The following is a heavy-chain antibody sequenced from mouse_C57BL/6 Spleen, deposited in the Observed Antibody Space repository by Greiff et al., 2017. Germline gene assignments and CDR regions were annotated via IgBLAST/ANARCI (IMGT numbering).Heavy chain of an antibody. CDR3: TRGDPDWFDY. CDR1: GYTFTSYW. D-gene: IGHD3-3*01. Sequence: VHVKQSGTVLARPGASVKMSCKTSGYTFTSYWMHWVKQRPGQGLEWIGAIYPGNSDTSYNQNFKGKAKLTAVTSASTAYMELSSLTNEDSAVYYCTRGDPDWFDYWGQGTTLTVSS. CDR2: IYPGNSDT. J-gene: IGHJ2*01. V-gene: IGHV1-5*01.